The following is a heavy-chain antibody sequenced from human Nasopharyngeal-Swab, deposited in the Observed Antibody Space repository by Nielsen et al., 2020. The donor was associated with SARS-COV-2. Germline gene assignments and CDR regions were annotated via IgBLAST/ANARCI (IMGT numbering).Heavy chain of an antibody. J-gene: IGHJ4*02. CDR1: GFTFSSYP. CDR2: ISYGGGDE. Sequence: GESLKISCEASGFTFSSYPMQWVRRAPSKGLEWVSVISYGGGDEHYADSVKGRFTISRDNSKNTLYLQMNSLTVDDTAVYYCARSYNPGGFGWLLSNDWGQGTLVTVSS. CDR3: ARSYNPGGFGWLLSND. V-gene: IGHV3-30*04. D-gene: IGHD3-9*01.